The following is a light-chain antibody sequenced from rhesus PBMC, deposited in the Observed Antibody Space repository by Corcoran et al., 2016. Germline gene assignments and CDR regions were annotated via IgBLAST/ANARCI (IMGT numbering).Light chain of an antibody. CDR2: RAS. CDR1: QNISSW. Sequence: DIQMTQSPSSLSASVGDTVTITCRASQNISSWLDWYHQNPGKAPNLLNKRASSLQSGVPSRFSCSGSGTDFTRTSSRLQPEEFAIYYCQQHNSYPLTFGGGTKVEIK. V-gene: IGKV1-22*01. J-gene: IGKJ4*01. CDR3: QQHNSYPLT.